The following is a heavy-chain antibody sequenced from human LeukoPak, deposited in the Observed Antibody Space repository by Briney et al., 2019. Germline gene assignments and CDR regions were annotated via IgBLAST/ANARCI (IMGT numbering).Heavy chain of an antibody. V-gene: IGHV1-2*02. Sequence: ASGKVCFTASAYAFTGYYMYWGRLAHGPGKEWEGGINTNSGGTNYAQKFQGRVTMTRDTSISTAYMELSRLRSDDTAVYYCARVGYSSGWYPKKGLDYWGQGTLVTVSS. CDR2: INTNSGGT. D-gene: IGHD6-19*01. CDR1: AYAFTGYY. CDR3: ARVGYSSGWYPKKGLDY. J-gene: IGHJ4*02.